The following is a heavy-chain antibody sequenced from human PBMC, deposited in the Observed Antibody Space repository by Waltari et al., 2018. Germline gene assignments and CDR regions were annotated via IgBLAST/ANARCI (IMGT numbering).Heavy chain of an antibody. D-gene: IGHD3-10*01. Sequence: EVQLLESGGVLVQPGESLRLSCAASGFTFSPFAMSWVRQNPGEGLAWVSVISGSGGSTYYADSVKGRFNISSDKSKNIVYLQMNSLTAEDTALYYCAKYIGDSMSSPVDYWGQGTLVTVSS. CDR2: ISGSGGST. J-gene: IGHJ4*02. CDR3: AKYIGDSMSSPVDY. V-gene: IGHV3-23*01. CDR1: GFTFSPFA.